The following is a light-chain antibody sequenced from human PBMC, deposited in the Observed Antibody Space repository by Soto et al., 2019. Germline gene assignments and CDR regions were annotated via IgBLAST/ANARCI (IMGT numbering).Light chain of an antibody. CDR1: TGAVTSGYY. CDR3: LLYYGGAQLV. J-gene: IGLJ2*01. CDR2: STS. V-gene: IGLV7-43*01. Sequence: QAVVTQEPSLTVSPGGTVTLTCASSTGAVTSGYYPNWFKQKPGQAPRALIYSTSNKHPWTPARFSGSLLGGKAALTLSGVQPEDEAEYYCLLYYGGAQLVFGGGTKLPVL.